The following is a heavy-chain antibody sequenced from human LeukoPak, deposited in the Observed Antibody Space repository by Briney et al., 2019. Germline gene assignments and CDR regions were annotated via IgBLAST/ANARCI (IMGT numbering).Heavy chain of an antibody. CDR1: GGSISTYGYY. D-gene: IGHD2/OR15-2a*01. CDR3: AREKYDTSPDY. J-gene: IGHJ4*02. V-gene: IGHV4-30-2*01. Sequence: SETRSLTCTVSGGSISTYGYYWSWIRQPPGKGLEWIGYIYYSGDTYYNPSLPSLKSRVTISVDRSRNQFSLKLNSVTAADTAVYYCAREKYDTSPDYWGQGTLVTVSS. CDR2: IYYSGDT.